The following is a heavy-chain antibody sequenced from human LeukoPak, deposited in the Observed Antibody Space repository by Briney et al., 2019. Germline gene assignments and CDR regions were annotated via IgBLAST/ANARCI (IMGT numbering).Heavy chain of an antibody. V-gene: IGHV4-39*07. CDR1: GGSISSSSYY. D-gene: IGHD3-22*01. CDR2: IYYSGST. J-gene: IGHJ4*02. Sequence: SETLSLTCTVSGGSISSSSYYWGWIRQPPGKGLEWIGSIYYSGSTYYNPSLKSRVTISVDTSKNQFSLKLSSVTAADTAVYYCASFSGSSGYEIDYWGQGTLVTVSS. CDR3: ASFSGSSGYEIDY.